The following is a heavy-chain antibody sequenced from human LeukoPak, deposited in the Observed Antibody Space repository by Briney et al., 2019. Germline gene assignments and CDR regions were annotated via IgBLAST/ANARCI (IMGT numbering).Heavy chain of an antibody. CDR1: GYTFTSYG. D-gene: IGHD2-2*01. CDR3: ARDGGCSSTSCYGRHYYYYYGMDV. J-gene: IGHJ6*02. CDR2: ISAYNGNT. V-gene: IGHV1-18*01. Sequence: GASVKVSCKASGYTFTSYGISWVRQAPGQGLEWMGWISAYNGNTNYAQKLQGRVTMTTDTSTSTAYMELRSLRSDDTAVYYCARDGGCSSTSCYGRHYYYYYGMDVWGQGTTVTVSS.